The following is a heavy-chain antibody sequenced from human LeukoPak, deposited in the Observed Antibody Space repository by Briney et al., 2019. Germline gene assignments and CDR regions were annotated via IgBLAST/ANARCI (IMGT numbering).Heavy chain of an antibody. D-gene: IGHD2-8*02. CDR3: VRDKYWAFDY. Sequence: GGSLRLSCAASDFTFSSYSMNWVRQAPGKGLEWVSYITIGSSSSTMYYADSVKGRFTISRDNAKNSLYLQMNSLRAKDTAVYYCVRDKYWAFDYWGQGTLVTVSS. CDR2: ITIGSSSSTM. CDR1: DFTFSSYS. J-gene: IGHJ4*02. V-gene: IGHV3-48*04.